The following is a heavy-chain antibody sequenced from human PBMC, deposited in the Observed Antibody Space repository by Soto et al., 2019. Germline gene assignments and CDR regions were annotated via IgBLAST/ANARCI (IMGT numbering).Heavy chain of an antibody. CDR1: GYTFTDYY. CDR3: AKGECVAGTCYSSY. CDR2: INPNSGAA. Sequence: ASVKVSCKPSGYTFTDYYLYWVRQAPGQGLEWIGWINPNSGAAKYAQNFQGRVTMTRDTSIRTAYMEISRLKSDETGVYYCAKGECVAGTCYSSYWCQRNLVTVSS. V-gene: IGHV1-2*02. J-gene: IGHJ4*02. D-gene: IGHD2-15*01.